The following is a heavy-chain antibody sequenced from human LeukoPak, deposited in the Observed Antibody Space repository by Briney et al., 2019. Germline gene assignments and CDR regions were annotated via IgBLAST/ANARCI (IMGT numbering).Heavy chain of an antibody. J-gene: IGHJ4*01. D-gene: IGHD2-21*01. Sequence: SETLSLTCTVSGRSISGNYYWGWIRQPPGKGLEWTGSIFYTGKSNENPSLKTRVTVSVDTSKNQFFLKVTSVTVADTAVYFCARLGDVEVNGGTLDYWGRGTLVTVSS. V-gene: IGHV4-39*01. CDR3: ARLGDVEVNGGTLDY. CDR2: IFYTGKS. CDR1: GRSISGNYY.